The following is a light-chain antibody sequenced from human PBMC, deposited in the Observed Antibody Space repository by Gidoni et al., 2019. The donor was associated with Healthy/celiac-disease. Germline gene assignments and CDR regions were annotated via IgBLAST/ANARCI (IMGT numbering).Light chain of an antibody. Sequence: DIQITQSPSTLSASVGDRVTITCRASQSISSWLAWYQQKPGKAPKLLIYDAASLESGVPSGFSGSGSGTEFTLTISSLQRDELATYDCQGYKGDSGKFXQXTKVGIK. V-gene: IGKV1-5*01. CDR2: DAA. CDR3: QGYKGDSGK. J-gene: IGKJ1*01. CDR1: QSISSW.